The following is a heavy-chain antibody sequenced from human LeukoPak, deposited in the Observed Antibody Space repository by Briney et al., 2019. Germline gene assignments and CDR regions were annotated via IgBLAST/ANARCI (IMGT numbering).Heavy chain of an antibody. V-gene: IGHV3-23*01. Sequence: ETLSLTCAVYGGSFSGYYWSWIRQPPGKGLEWVSAISGSGGSTYYADSVKGRFTISRDNSKNTLYLQMNSLRAEDTAVYYCAKTVDFYYYYYMDVWGKGTTVTVSS. CDR2: ISGSGGST. CDR3: AKTVDFYYYYYMDV. J-gene: IGHJ6*03. CDR1: GGSFSGYY.